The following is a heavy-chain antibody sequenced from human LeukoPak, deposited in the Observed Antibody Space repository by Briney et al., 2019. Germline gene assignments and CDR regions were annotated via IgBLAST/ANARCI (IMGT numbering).Heavy chain of an antibody. J-gene: IGHJ4*02. V-gene: IGHV4-39*07. CDR1: GGSISSSSYY. CDR3: ASASASIAAENYFDY. CDR2: IYYSGST. D-gene: IGHD6-6*01. Sequence: SETLSLTCTVSGGSISSSSYYWGWIRQPPGKGLEWIGSIYYSGSTYYNPSLKSRVTISVDTSKNQFSLKLNSVTAADTAVYYCASASASIAAENYFDYWGQGALVTVSS.